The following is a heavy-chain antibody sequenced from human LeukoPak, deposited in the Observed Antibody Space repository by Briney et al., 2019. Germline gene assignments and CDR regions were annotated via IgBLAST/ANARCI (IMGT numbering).Heavy chain of an antibody. V-gene: IGHV4-34*01. Sequence: SETLSLTCAVYGGSFSGDYWSWIRQRPRKGLEWSWEINHSGSTNYNPSLKSRVTISVDTSKNQFSLKLSSVTAADTAVYYCARVGVATISSYFDYWGQGALVTVSS. J-gene: IGHJ4*02. D-gene: IGHD5-12*01. CDR2: INHSGST. CDR1: GGSFSGDY. CDR3: ARVGVATISSYFDY.